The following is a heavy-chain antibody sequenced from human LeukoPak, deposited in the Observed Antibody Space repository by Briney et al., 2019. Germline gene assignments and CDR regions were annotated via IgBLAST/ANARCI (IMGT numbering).Heavy chain of an antibody. CDR1: GDSLSSTSDY. J-gene: IGHJ6*03. D-gene: IGHD3-22*01. CDR2: VRYSGTT. V-gene: IGHV4-39*02. CDR3: ARDLDYYDSSGYFGLPASYYYMDV. Sequence: SETLSLTCTISGDSLSSTSDYWGWIPQPPGKVLKWIGSVRYSGTTYYSPSLKSRLTMSVDTSKDQFSLKLSSVTAADTAVYYCARDLDYYDSSGYFGLPASYYYMDVWGKGTTVTVSS.